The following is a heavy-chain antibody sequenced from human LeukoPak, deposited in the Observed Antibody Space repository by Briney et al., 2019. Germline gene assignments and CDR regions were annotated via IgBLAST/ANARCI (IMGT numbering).Heavy chain of an antibody. D-gene: IGHD3-16*01. CDR3: ARSYSYAFDF. V-gene: IGHV3-7*01. J-gene: IGHJ4*02. Sequence: GGALRLSCAASGFFLSSDWMTWVRQAPGVGVEWVANINPDGGHTQYVDSVKGRFTVSRDNAKNSLDLQMNSLRVEDTAVYFCARSYSYAFDFRGQGTLVTVSS. CDR1: GFFLSSDW. CDR2: INPDGGHT.